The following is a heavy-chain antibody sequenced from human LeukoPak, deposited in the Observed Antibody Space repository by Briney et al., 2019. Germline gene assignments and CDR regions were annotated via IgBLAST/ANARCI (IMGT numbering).Heavy chain of an antibody. Sequence: GGSLRLSCAASGFTFSDYYMSWIRQAPGKGLEWVSYISSSGSTIYYADSVKGRFTISRDNAKNSLYLQMNSLRAEDTAVYYCARDAAAGKTTSAFDIWGQGTMVTVSS. J-gene: IGHJ3*02. V-gene: IGHV3-11*01. D-gene: IGHD6-13*01. CDR2: ISSSGSTI. CDR3: ARDAAAGKTTSAFDI. CDR1: GFTFSDYY.